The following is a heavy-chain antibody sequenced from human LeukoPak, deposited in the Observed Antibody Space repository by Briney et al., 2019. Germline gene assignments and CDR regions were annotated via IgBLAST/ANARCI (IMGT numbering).Heavy chain of an antibody. Sequence: GGSLRLSCAASGFTFSSYSMNWVRQAPGKGLEWVSYISSSSTIYYADSVKGRFTISRDNAKNSLYLQMNSLRAEDTAVYYCAGYGDYGGFDYWGQGTLVTVS. D-gene: IGHD4-17*01. CDR1: GFTFSSYS. CDR2: ISSSSTI. V-gene: IGHV3-48*04. J-gene: IGHJ4*02. CDR3: AGYGDYGGFDY.